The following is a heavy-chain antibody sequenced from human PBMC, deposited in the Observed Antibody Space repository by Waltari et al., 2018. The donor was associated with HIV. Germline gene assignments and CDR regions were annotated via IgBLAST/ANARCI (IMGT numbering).Heavy chain of an antibody. D-gene: IGHD6-13*01. Sequence: QVQLVQSGAEVKKPGSSVKVSCKASGGTFSSYAISWVRQAPGQGPEWMGGIIPIFGTANYAQKFQGRVTITADESTSTAYMELSSLRSEDTAVYYCASRARQQPMNAFDIWGQGTMVTVSS. V-gene: IGHV1-69*01. CDR2: IIPIFGTA. CDR1: GGTFSSYA. J-gene: IGHJ3*02. CDR3: ASRARQQPMNAFDI.